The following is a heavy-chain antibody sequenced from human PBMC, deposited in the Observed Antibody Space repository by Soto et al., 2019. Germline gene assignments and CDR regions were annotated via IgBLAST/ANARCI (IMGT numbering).Heavy chain of an antibody. J-gene: IGHJ6*02. V-gene: IGHV1-18*01. CDR1: GYTFTSYG. CDR2: ISAYNGNT. CDR3: ARDPDKGGSGRYRYGMDA. Sequence: QVQLVQSGAEVKKPGASVKVSCKASGYTFTSYGISWVRQAPGQGLEWMGWISAYNGNTNYAQKLQGRVTMTTDTSTSTAYMELRSLRSDDTALYYCARDPDKGGSGRYRYGMDAWGQGTTVTVSS. D-gene: IGHD3-10*01.